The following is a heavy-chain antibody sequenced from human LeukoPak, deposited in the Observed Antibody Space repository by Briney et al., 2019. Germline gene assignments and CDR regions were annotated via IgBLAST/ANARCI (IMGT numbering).Heavy chain of an antibody. CDR3: ARGESSYCSGDCNFGY. Sequence: GGSLRLSCAASGFTVSSNYMSWVRQAPGKGLEWVSVIYSGGSTYYADSVKGRFTISRDNSKNTLYLQMNSLRAEDTATYYCARGESSYCSGDCNFGYWGQGTLVTISS. J-gene: IGHJ4*02. CDR1: GFTVSSNY. D-gene: IGHD2-21*02. V-gene: IGHV3-53*01. CDR2: IYSGGST.